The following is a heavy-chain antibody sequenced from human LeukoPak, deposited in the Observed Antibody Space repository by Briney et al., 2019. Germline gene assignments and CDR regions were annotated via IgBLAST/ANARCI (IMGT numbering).Heavy chain of an antibody. D-gene: IGHD6-19*01. CDR2: IKQDGSEK. CDR3: AKTDGRIAVAGAPDY. V-gene: IGHV3-7*05. CDR1: GFTFGGFW. J-gene: IGHJ4*02. Sequence: GGSLRLSCAASGFTFGGFWMTWVRQAPGKGLEWVANIKQDGSEKYYVDSVKGRFTISRDNAKDSLYLQMNSLRAEDSAVYYCAKTDGRIAVAGAPDYWGQGTLVTVSS.